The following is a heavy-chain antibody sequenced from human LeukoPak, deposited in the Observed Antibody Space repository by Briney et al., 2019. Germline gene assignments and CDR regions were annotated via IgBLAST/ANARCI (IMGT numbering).Heavy chain of an antibody. J-gene: IGHJ4*02. V-gene: IGHV3-15*01. CDR1: GFTFSNAW. CDR2: IKSKTDGGTT. D-gene: IGHD6-13*01. Sequence: MSRGSLRLSCAASGFTFSNAWMSWVRQAPGKGLEWVGRIKSKTDGGTTDYAAPVKGRFTISRDDSKNTLYLQMNSLKTEDTAVYYCTTDAYSSSWYGINNYFDYWGQGSLVTVSS. CDR3: TTDAYSSSWYGINNYFDY.